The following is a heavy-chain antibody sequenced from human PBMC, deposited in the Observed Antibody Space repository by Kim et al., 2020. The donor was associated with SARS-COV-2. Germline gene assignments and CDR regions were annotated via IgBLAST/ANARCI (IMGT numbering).Heavy chain of an antibody. CDR1: GFTFSSYA. V-gene: IGHV3-30*04. CDR3: ARDREPTHDNDPGPYGMDV. D-gene: IGHD3-22*01. CDR2: ISYDGSNK. J-gene: IGHJ6*02. Sequence: GGSLRLSCAASGFTFSSYAMHWVRQAPGKGLEWVAVISYDGSNKYYADSVKGRFTISRDNSKNTLYLQMNSLRAEDTAVYYCARDREPTHDNDPGPYGMDVWGQGTTVTVSS.